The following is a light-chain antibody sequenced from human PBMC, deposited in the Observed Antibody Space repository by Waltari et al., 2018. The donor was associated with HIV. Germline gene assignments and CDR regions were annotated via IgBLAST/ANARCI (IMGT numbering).Light chain of an antibody. Sequence: QSALTQPASVSGSPGQSITISCTGTSSDIGGYDHVCWYQQHPGRAPKLKIYDVSNRPSGVSDRFSGSKSGNTASLTISGLQTEDEADYYCSSFTSGTTWVFGGVTKVTVL. V-gene: IGLV2-14*03. CDR2: DVS. CDR1: SSDIGGYDH. J-gene: IGLJ3*02. CDR3: SSFTSGTTWV.